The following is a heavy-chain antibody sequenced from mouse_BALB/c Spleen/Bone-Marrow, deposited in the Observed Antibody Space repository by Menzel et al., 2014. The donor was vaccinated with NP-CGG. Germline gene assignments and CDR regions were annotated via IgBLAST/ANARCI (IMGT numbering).Heavy chain of an antibody. CDR2: IYPGDGDT. V-gene: IGHV1-80*01. J-gene: IGHJ2*01. Sequence: QVQLQQSGAELVRPGSSVKISCKSSGYAFSTYWINWVKQRPGQGLEWIGQIYPGDGDTNFNGKFKGKATLTADRSSNTAYMEFSSLTSEDSAVYFCSRGGISVDYWGQGTTLTGSS. CDR1: GYAFSTYW. CDR3: SRGGISVDY.